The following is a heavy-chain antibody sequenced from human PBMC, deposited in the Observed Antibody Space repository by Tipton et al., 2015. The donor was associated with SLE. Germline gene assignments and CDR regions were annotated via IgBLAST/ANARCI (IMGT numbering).Heavy chain of an antibody. D-gene: IGHD2-15*01. V-gene: IGHV4-59*11. CDR3: ARGQYQLLF. J-gene: IGHJ4*02. CDR2: ISYSGNT. CDR1: GGSIDTPY. Sequence: TLSLTCTVSGGSIDTPYWSWIRQSPGKGLEWIGFISYSGNTNYNRSLKNRVTISSDTSKNQVSLKLTSVTVADTAVYYCARGQYQLLFWGQGAPVTVSS.